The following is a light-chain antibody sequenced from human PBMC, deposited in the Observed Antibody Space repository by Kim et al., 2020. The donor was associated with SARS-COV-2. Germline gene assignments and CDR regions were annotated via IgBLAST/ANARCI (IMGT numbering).Light chain of an antibody. V-gene: IGKV1-17*03. J-gene: IGKJ1*01. Sequence: ASVGDRVTITCRASQDISIYLAGFQQKPGQVPKRLIYAASSLQFGAPSRFSGSGSGTEFTLTISSLQPEDFATYYCLQHNSYPRTFGQGTKVDIK. CDR1: QDISIY. CDR2: AAS. CDR3: LQHNSYPRT.